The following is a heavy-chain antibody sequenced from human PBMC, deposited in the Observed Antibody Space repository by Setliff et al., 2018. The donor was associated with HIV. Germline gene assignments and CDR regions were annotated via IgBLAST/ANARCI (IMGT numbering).Heavy chain of an antibody. CDR3: ARPGVVGSSWSWYFDL. CDR2: IHYTGST. J-gene: IGHJ2*01. Sequence: SQTMSLTCSVSGGSVSSVHYYWSWIRQPPGKGREWIGYIHYTGSTTYNPSLKSRVTISVDTSKNQFSLALSSVTAADTAVYYCARPGVVGSSWSWYFDLWGRGTLVTVSS. CDR1: GGSVSSVHYY. V-gene: IGHV4-61*01. D-gene: IGHD6-13*01.